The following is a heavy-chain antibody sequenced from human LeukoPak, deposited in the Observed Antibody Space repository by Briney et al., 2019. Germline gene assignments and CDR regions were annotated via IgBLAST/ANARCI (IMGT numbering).Heavy chain of an antibody. Sequence: GGSLRLSCSVSAFTFNTFDNFAMNWVRQAPGKGLEWVAAISESGASTYYAASVKGRFTISRDNSKNTLYLQMNSLRAEDTAVYYCAKDSTWETFDYWGQGTLVTVSS. CDR2: ISESGAST. CDR3: AKDSTWETFDY. CDR1: AFTFNTFDNFA. D-gene: IGHD1-26*01. J-gene: IGHJ4*02. V-gene: IGHV3-23*01.